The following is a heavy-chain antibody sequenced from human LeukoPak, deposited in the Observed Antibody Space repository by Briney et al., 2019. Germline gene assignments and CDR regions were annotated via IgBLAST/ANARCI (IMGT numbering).Heavy chain of an antibody. D-gene: IGHD2-21*01. Sequence: TGGSLRRSCAASGFTFSSYAMSWVRQAPGKGLDWVSAISASGGGTYYADSVKGRFAISRDNSKNTVYLQMNSLRAEDTAVYYCAKYSLPRPLDFWGQGTLVTVSS. CDR3: AKYSLPRPLDF. J-gene: IGHJ4*02. V-gene: IGHV3-23*01. CDR1: GFTFSSYA. CDR2: ISASGGGT.